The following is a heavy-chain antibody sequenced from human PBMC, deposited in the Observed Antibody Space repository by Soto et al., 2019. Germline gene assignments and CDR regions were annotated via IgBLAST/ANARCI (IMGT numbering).Heavy chain of an antibody. CDR2: VIPILGTA. CDR3: ARLGHPGH. D-gene: IGHD3-10*01. V-gene: IGHV1-69*01. J-gene: IGHJ4*02. Sequence: QVQLVQSGAEVKKPGSSVKVSCTASGGSLRNSVISWVRQAPAQRLEWMGGVIPILGTANYAQKFQGRVTMAAGEATSTAYMGLSRLSPDDTAVYYCARLGHPGHWGPGTLVIVSS. CDR1: GGSLRNSV.